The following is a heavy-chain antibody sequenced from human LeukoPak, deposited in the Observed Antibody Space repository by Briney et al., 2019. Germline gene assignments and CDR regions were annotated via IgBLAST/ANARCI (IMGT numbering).Heavy chain of an antibody. CDR1: GFTVNSNY. CDR3: ATVASGGHYHYMDV. D-gene: IGHD6-19*01. CDR2: IYSGGTT. Sequence: GGSLRLSCAASGFTVNSNYMIWVRQAPAKGLEWVSVIYSGGTTYYADSVKGRFTISRDNSKNTLYLQMASLRAEDTAVYYCATVASGGHYHYMDVWGRGTTVTVSS. V-gene: IGHV3-66*02. J-gene: IGHJ6*03.